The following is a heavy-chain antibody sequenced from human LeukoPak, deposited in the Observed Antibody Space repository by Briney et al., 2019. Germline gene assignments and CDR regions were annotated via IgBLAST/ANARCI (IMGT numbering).Heavy chain of an antibody. CDR1: GFTFSSYE. CDR3: ARDQVSRWGYYYGMDV. Sequence: GGSLGLSCAASGFTFSSYEMNWVRQAPGKGLEWVSYICSSGSTIYYADSVKGRFTISRDNAKNSLYLQMNSLRAEDTAVYYCARDQVSRWGYYYGMDVWGQGTTVTVSS. J-gene: IGHJ6*02. CDR2: ICSSGSTI. V-gene: IGHV3-48*03. D-gene: IGHD5-24*01.